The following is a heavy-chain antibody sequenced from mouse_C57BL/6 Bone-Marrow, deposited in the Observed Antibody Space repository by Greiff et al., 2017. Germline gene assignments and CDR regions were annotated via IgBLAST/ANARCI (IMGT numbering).Heavy chain of an antibody. Sequence: QVQLQQPGAELVRPGTSVKLSCKASGYTFTSYWMHWVKQRPGQGLEWIGVIDPSDSYTNYNQKFKGKATLTVDTSSSTAYMQLSSLTSEDSAVYYCARVTDGYYKGYAMGYWGQGTSVTVSS. D-gene: IGHD2-3*01. CDR1: GYTFTSYW. V-gene: IGHV1-59*01. CDR3: ARVTDGYYKGYAMGY. CDR2: IDPSDSYT. J-gene: IGHJ4*01.